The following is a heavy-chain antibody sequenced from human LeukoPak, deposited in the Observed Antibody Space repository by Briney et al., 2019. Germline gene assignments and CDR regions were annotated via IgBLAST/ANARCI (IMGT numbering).Heavy chain of an antibody. CDR1: AGSFSGYY. D-gene: IGHD2-2*02. V-gene: IGHV4-34*01. CDR2: INHSGST. Sequence: SETLSLTCAVDAGSFSGYYWSWIRQPPGKGLEWIGEINHSGSTTYNPSFKSRVTISVDTSKNQFSLRLTAVHAADPDVYYCAGKLGYCSSTSCYTWGRNWFDPWGQGTLVTVSS. CDR3: AGKLGYCSSTSCYTWGRNWFDP. J-gene: IGHJ5*02.